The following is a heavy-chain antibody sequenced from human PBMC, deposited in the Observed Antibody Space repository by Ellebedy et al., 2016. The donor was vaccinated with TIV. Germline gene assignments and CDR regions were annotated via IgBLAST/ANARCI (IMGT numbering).Heavy chain of an antibody. CDR1: GVTSSSSG. CDR2: ISYDGSNT. D-gene: IGHD5-18*01. Sequence: GESLKISXAVSGVTSSSSGMHWVRQAPGKGLEWMAVISYDGSNTYYADSVKGRFTISRDNSKNTLYLQMNNLRPEDTAVYFCARPVAWLIYAMDVWGQGTTVTVSS. CDR3: ARPVAWLIYAMDV. V-gene: IGHV3-30*19. J-gene: IGHJ6*02.